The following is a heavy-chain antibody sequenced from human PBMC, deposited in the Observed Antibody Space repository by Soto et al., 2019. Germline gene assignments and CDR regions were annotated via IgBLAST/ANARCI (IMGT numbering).Heavy chain of an antibody. J-gene: IGHJ4*02. Sequence: QVHLVQSGAEVKKHGASVKVSCKGSGYAFTTYGITWVRQAPGQGLEWMGWISAHNGNTNYAQKLQGRVTVTRDTSTSTAYMELRSLRSDDTAVYYCARGRDGDYWGQGALVTVSS. CDR3: ARGRDGDY. CDR2: ISAHNGNT. D-gene: IGHD6-6*01. V-gene: IGHV1-18*01. CDR1: GYAFTTYG.